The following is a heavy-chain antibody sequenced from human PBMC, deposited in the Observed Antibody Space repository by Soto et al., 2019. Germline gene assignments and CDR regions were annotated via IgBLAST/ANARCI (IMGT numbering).Heavy chain of an antibody. V-gene: IGHV3-23*01. Sequence: GGSLRLSCAASGFTFSDYGMSWVRQAPGKGLEWVSGVSGSGNSGTGDRTYYADSVKGRFTISRDNSKNTLYLQMNSLRAEDTAVYYCAKDERGVIADYFDCWGQGTLVTVSS. CDR1: GFTFSDYG. CDR3: AKDERGVIADYFDC. J-gene: IGHJ4*02. D-gene: IGHD3-10*01. CDR2: VSGSGNSGTGDRT.